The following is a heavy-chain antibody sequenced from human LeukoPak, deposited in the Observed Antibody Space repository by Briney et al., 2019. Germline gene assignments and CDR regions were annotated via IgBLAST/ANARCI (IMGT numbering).Heavy chain of an antibody. Sequence: ASVKVSCKASGYTFTSYGISWVRQAPGQGLEWMGWISAYNGNTNYAQKLQGRVTMTADTSTSTAYMELRSLRSDDTAVYYCARVGYSSSWYGGGYFDYWGQGTLVTVSS. J-gene: IGHJ4*02. D-gene: IGHD6-13*01. CDR3: ARVGYSSSWYGGGYFDY. CDR1: GYTFTSYG. V-gene: IGHV1-18*01. CDR2: ISAYNGNT.